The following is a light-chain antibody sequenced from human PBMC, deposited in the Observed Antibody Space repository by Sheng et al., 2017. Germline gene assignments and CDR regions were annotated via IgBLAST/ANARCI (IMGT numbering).Light chain of an antibody. J-gene: IGLJ3*02. Sequence: QSALTQPPSASGSPGQSVTISCTGTSSDVGGYNYVSWYQQHPGKAPNLIIYEVTKRPSGVPDRFSGSKSGNTASLTVSGLQTEDEADYYCSSYTGSNIILFGGGTKLTVL. CDR2: EVT. CDR3: SSYTGSNIIL. V-gene: IGLV2-8*01. CDR1: SSDVGGYNY.